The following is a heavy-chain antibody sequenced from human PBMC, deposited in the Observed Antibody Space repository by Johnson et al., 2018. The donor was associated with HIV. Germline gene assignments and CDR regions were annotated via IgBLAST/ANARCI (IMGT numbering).Heavy chain of an antibody. CDR3: AKGGVWEIPLGFGAVDF. V-gene: IGHV3-30*04. CDR1: GFTFSSYA. CDR2: ISYDGSNK. Sequence: QVQLVESGGGVVQPGRSLRLSCAASGFTFSSYAMHWVRQAPGKGLEWVAVISYDGSNKYYADSVKVRFTISRDNSKNTLFLQMNSLRDEDTAVYFCAKGGVWEIPLGFGAVDFWGQGTMVSASS. J-gene: IGHJ3*01. D-gene: IGHD1-26*01.